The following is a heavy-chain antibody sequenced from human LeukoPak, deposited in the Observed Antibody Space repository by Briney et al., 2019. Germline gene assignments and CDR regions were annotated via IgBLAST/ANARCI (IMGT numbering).Heavy chain of an antibody. CDR2: IIPIFGTA. D-gene: IGHD3-22*01. CDR3: NLYYYGSSAPLGSYYYYGMDV. Sequence: ASVKVSCKASGGTFSSYAISWVRQAPGQGLEWMGGIIPIFGTANYAQKFQGRVTITADESTSTAYMELSSLRSEDTAVYYCNLYYYGSSAPLGSYYYYGMDVWGQGTTVTVSS. V-gene: IGHV1-69*13. J-gene: IGHJ6*02. CDR1: GGTFSSYA.